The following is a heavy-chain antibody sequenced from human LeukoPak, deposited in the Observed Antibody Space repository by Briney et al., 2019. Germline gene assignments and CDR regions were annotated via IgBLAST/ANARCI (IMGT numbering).Heavy chain of an antibody. CDR2: VYFDDCDV. Sequence: GESLKISCKGSAYPFTNYWIGWVRPVPGKGLEWMGIVYFDDCDVRYSPSFQGQVTISADKSASTAYLQWSSLKASDTAIYYCARGNYYDTSGPRAYFEHWGQGTLVTVSS. CDR3: ARGNYYDTSGPRAYFEH. V-gene: IGHV5-51*01. CDR1: AYPFTNYW. J-gene: IGHJ1*01. D-gene: IGHD3-22*01.